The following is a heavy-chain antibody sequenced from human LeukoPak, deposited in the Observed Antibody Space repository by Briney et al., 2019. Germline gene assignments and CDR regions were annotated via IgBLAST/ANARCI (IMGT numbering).Heavy chain of an antibody. CDR2: ISAYNGNT. CDR3: ARGRGSIAPSRPPRDY. J-gene: IGHJ4*02. D-gene: IGHD6-6*01. Sequence: ASVKVSCKASGYTFTSYGISWVRQAPGQGLEWMGWISAYNGNTNYAQKLQGRVTMTTDTSTSTAYMELSSLRSEDTAVYYCARGRGSIAPSRPPRDYWGQGTLVTVSS. CDR1: GYTFTSYG. V-gene: IGHV1-18*01.